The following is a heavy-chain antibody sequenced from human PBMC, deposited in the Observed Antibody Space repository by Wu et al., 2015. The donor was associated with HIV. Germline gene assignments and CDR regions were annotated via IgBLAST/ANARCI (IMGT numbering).Heavy chain of an antibody. J-gene: IGHJ3*02. Sequence: ASVKVSCKASGYTFTGYYMHWVRQAPGQGLEWMGWINPNSGGTNYAQKFQGRVTMTRDTSISTAYMELSRLRSDDTAVYYCASAYSSGGTGGAFDIWGQGTMVTVSS. D-gene: IGHD6-19*01. CDR1: GYTFTGYY. CDR3: ASAYSSGGTGGAFDI. CDR2: INPNSGGT. V-gene: IGHV1-2*02.